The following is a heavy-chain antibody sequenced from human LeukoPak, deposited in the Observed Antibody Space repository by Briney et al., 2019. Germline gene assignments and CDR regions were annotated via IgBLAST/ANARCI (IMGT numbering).Heavy chain of an antibody. J-gene: IGHJ6*02. CDR2: MNPNSGDT. CDR1: GYTFTSYD. V-gene: IGHV1-8*01. Sequence: ASVKVSCKASGYTFTSYDINWVRQATGQGLEWMGWMNPNSGDTGYAQKFQDRVTMTRNTSISTAYMELSSLRSEDTAVYYCARGLHYYGSGSYRYYYYSMDVWGQGTTVTVSS. D-gene: IGHD3-10*01. CDR3: ARGLHYYGSGSYRYYYYSMDV.